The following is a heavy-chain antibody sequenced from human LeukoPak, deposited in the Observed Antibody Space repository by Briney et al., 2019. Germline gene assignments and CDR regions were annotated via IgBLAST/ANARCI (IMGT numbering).Heavy chain of an antibody. V-gene: IGHV4-38-2*01. CDR2: IYHSGST. D-gene: IGHD5-18*01. Sequence: PSETLSLTCAVSGYSISSGYYWGWIRQPPGKGLEWIGNIYHSGSTYYNPSLKSRVTKSVDTSKNQFSLKLSSVTAADTAVYYCARLSAMVMYYFDYWGQGTLVTVSS. CDR3: ARLSAMVMYYFDY. J-gene: IGHJ4*02. CDR1: GYSISSGYY.